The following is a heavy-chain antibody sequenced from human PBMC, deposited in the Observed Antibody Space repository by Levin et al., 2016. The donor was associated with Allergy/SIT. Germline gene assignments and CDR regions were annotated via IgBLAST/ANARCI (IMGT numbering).Heavy chain of an antibody. Sequence: WVRQAPGQGLEWMGWINTNTGNPTYAQGFTGRFVFSLDTSVSTAYLQICSLKAEDTAVYYCARELSGYDFDYYYYYGMDVWGQGTTVTVSS. CDR2: INTNTGNP. CDR3: ARELSGYDFDYYYYYGMDV. D-gene: IGHD5-12*01. V-gene: IGHV7-4-1*01. J-gene: IGHJ6*02.